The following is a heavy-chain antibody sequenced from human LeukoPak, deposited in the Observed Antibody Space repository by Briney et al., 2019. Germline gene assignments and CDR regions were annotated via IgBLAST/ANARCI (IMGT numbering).Heavy chain of an antibody. Sequence: PSETLSLTCAVYGGSFSGYYWSWIRQPPGEGLEWIGEINHSGSTNYNPSLKSRVTISVDTSKNQFSLKLSSVTAADTAVYYCARGSGSSWYVWGQGTLVTVSS. CDR2: INHSGST. CDR3: ARGSGSSWYV. CDR1: GGSFSGYY. J-gene: IGHJ4*02. V-gene: IGHV4-34*01. D-gene: IGHD6-13*01.